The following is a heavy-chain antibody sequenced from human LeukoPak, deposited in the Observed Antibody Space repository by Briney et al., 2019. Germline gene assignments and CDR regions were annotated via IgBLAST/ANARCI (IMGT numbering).Heavy chain of an antibody. CDR2: ISWNSGSI. Sequence: PGGSLRLSCAASGFTFDDYAMHWVRQAPGKGLEWVSGISWNSGSIGYADSVKGRFTISRDNAKNSLYLQMNSLRAEDTALYYCAKAAARHSGYCDYWGQGTLVTVSS. D-gene: IGHD6-6*01. J-gene: IGHJ4*02. CDR3: AKAAARHSGYCDY. V-gene: IGHV3-9*01. CDR1: GFTFDDYA.